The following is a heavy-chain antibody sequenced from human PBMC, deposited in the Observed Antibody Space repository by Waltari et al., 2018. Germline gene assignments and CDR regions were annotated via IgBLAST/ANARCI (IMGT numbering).Heavy chain of an antibody. CDR3: ARDVGLYDWFDP. Sequence: QSGAEVKKPGASVKVSCKASGYTFTSYGISWVRQAPGQGLEWMGWISAYNGNTNYAQKVQGRVTMTTDTSTSTAYIELRSLRSDHTAVYYCARDVGLYDWFDPWGQGTLVTVSS. CDR1: GYTFTSYG. CDR2: ISAYNGNT. V-gene: IGHV1-18*01. D-gene: IGHD2-15*01. J-gene: IGHJ5*02.